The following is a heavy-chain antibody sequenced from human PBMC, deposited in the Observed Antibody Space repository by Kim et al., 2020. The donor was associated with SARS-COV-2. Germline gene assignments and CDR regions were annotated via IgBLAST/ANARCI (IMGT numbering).Heavy chain of an antibody. Sequence: DDSVKGRFTISRDNSKNPQYLQMNSLRAEDTAVYYCARVRHDYGDYVFDYWGQGTLVTVSS. J-gene: IGHJ4*02. D-gene: IGHD4-17*01. CDR3: ARVRHDYGDYVFDY. V-gene: IGHV3-53*01.